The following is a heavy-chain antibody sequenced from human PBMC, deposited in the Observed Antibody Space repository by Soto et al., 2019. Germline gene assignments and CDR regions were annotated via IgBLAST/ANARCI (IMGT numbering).Heavy chain of an antibody. J-gene: IGHJ6*03. CDR1: GFTFSTYW. V-gene: IGHV3-74*01. Sequence: GGSLRLSCAASGFTFSTYWMHWVRQAPGKGLVWVSRINSDGSTTGYADSVKGRFTISRDNAKNTLYLQMNSLRDEDTALYYCAGDRTFCTNGVRYAATGMDVWGKGTTVTVS. CDR3: AGDRTFCTNGVRYAATGMDV. D-gene: IGHD2-8*01. CDR2: INSDGSTT.